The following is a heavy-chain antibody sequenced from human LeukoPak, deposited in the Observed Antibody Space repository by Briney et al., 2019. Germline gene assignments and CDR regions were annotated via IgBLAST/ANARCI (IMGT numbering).Heavy chain of an antibody. J-gene: IGHJ4*02. CDR2: IYYSGST. V-gene: IGHV4-59*01. CDR1: GGSISSYY. D-gene: IGHD3-22*01. Sequence: SETLSLTCTVSGGSISSYYWSWLRQPPGKGLEWIGYIYYSGSTNYNPSLKSRVTISVDTSKNQFSLKLSSVTAADTAVYYCARETDSSGSFDYWGQGTLVTVSS. CDR3: ARETDSSGSFDY.